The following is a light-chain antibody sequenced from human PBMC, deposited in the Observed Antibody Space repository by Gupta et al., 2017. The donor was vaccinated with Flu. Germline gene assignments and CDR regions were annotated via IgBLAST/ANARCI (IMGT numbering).Light chain of an antibody. CDR3: QQYGRSPWT. J-gene: IGKJ1*01. CDR1: QSVGSSY. Sequence: GTLGVSPGERATLSCRASQSVGSSYLAWYQQKPGQAPRLLIYGASSRATGIPDRFSGSGSGTDFTLKISRLEPEDFAVYICQQYGRSPWTFGHGTKVDIK. CDR2: GAS. V-gene: IGKV3-20*01.